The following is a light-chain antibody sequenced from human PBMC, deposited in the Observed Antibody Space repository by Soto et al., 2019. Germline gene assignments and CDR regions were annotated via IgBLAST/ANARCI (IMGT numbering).Light chain of an antibody. Sequence: QPVPTPPPSVSGAPGQRVTSSCSVTSSSIAAGYEVHWSHQLPGTATKHVVSGTGNRPSGLPDRLSASKFGTSASLAITGLQADDEGHYSCQSYDKRLTAYVFGTGTQVTLL. V-gene: IGLV1-40*01. J-gene: IGLJ1*01. CDR3: QSYDKRLTAYV. CDR2: GTG. CDR1: SSSIAAGYE.